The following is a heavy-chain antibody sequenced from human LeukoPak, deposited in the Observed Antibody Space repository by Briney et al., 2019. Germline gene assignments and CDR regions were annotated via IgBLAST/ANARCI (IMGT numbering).Heavy chain of an antibody. V-gene: IGHV1-2*06. D-gene: IGHD1-26*01. CDR1: GYTFTGYY. Sequence: ASVKVSCKASGYTFTGYYMHWVRQAPGQGLEWMGRINPNSGGTNYAQKFQGRVTMTRDTSISTAYMELSRLRSDDTAVYYCARGASGSYATFDYWGQGTLVTVSS. J-gene: IGHJ4*02. CDR3: ARGASGSYATFDY. CDR2: INPNSGGT.